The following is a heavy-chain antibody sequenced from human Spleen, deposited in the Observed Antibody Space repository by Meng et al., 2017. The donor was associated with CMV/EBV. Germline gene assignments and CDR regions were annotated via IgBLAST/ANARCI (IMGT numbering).Heavy chain of an antibody. J-gene: IGHJ3*01. V-gene: IGHV3-9*01. Sequence: SLKISCAASGFTFDDYAMFWVRQAPGKGLEWVAGISWNSDSIAYADSVTGRFTISRDNAKNSLYLQMNSLGAEDTALYYCAKDGQRFLEWLDGFDVWGQGTMVTVSS. D-gene: IGHD3-3*01. CDR3: AKDGQRFLEWLDGFDV. CDR1: GFTFDDYA. CDR2: ISWNSDSI.